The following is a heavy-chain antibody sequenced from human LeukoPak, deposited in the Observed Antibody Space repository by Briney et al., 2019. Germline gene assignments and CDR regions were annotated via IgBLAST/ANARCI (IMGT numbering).Heavy chain of an antibody. CDR1: GFTFSDYA. CDR2: ISGSGGSI. Sequence: PGGSLRLSCTASGFTFSDYAMSWVRQAPGKGLEWVSGISGSGGSIRYADSVKGRFIISRGNSKNTLYLQMNSLRAEDTAVYYCAKGGDGYNYYFDYWGQETLVTVSS. CDR3: AKGGDGYNYYFDY. D-gene: IGHD5-24*01. J-gene: IGHJ4*02. V-gene: IGHV3-23*01.